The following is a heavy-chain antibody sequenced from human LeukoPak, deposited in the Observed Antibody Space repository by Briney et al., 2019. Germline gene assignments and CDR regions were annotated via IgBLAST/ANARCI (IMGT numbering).Heavy chain of an antibody. Sequence: PGGSLRLSCAASGLTFSSYGMSWVRQAPGRGLEWVSAISTTGGTTYYADSVRGRFTISRDNSRNTLYLQVDSLRAEDTAVYYCAKRVFGGVDIWGQGTKVTVSS. CDR2: ISTTGGTT. J-gene: IGHJ3*02. CDR3: AKRVFGGVDI. CDR1: GLTFSSYG. D-gene: IGHD3-16*01. V-gene: IGHV3-23*01.